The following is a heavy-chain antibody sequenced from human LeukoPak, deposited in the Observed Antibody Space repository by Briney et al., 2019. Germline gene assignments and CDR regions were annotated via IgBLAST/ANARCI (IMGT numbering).Heavy chain of an antibody. D-gene: IGHD3-16*02. CDR3: AKDSYYYYVWGSYRYTNQFDY. V-gene: IGHV3-48*03. Sequence: GGSLRLSCAASGFTFSSYEMYWVRQAPGKGLEWVSYISSSGSTIYYADSVKGRFTISRDNSNNTLYLQMNSLRAEDTAVYYCAKDSYYYYVWGSYRYTNQFDYWGQGTLVTVSS. CDR2: ISSSGSTI. J-gene: IGHJ4*02. CDR1: GFTFSSYE.